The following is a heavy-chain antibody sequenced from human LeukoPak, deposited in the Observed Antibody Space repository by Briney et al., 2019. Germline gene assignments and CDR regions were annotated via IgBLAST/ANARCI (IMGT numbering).Heavy chain of an antibody. CDR1: GGSFSGYY. CDR3: ARGGVLDY. Sequence: PSETLSLTCAVYGGSFSGYYWSWIRQPLGKGLEWIGEINHSGSTNYNPSLKSRVTISVDTSKNQFSLKLSSVTAADTAVYYCARGGVLDYWGQGTLVTVSS. V-gene: IGHV4-34*01. D-gene: IGHD3-10*01. J-gene: IGHJ4*02. CDR2: INHSGST.